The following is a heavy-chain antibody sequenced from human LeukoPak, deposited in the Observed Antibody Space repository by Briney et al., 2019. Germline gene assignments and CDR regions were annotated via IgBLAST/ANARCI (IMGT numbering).Heavy chain of an antibody. CDR2: IYSGGST. D-gene: IGHD5-18*01. V-gene: IGHV3-53*01. J-gene: IGHJ2*01. Sequence: GGSLRLSCAASGFTVSSNYMSWVRQAPGKGLEWVSVIYSGGSTYYADSVKGRFTISRDNSKNTLYLQMNSLRAEDTAVYYCASSDVDTATFDLWGRGTLVTVSS. CDR3: ASSDVDTATFDL. CDR1: GFTVSSNY.